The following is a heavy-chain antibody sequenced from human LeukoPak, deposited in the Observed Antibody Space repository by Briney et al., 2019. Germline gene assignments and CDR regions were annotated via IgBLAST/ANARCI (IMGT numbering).Heavy chain of an antibody. CDR1: GFTFSSYS. D-gene: IGHD5-18*01. CDR3: ARESVDTAMVTYYFDY. CDR2: ISSSSSYI. J-gene: IGHJ4*02. Sequence: GGSLRLSCAASGFTFSSYSMNWVRQAPGKGLEWVSSISSSSSYIYYADSVKGRFTISRDNSKNSLYLQMNSLRAEDMVVYYCARESVDTAMVTYYFDYWGQGTLVTVSS. V-gene: IGHV3-21*01.